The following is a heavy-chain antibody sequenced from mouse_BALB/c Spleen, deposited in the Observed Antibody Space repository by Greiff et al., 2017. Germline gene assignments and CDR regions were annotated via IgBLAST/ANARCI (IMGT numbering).Heavy chain of an antibody. CDR1: GFSLTSYG. D-gene: IGHD2-1*01. Sequence: VKLMESGPGLVAPSQSLSITCTVSGFSLTSYGVHWVRQPPGKGLEWLGVIWAGGSTNYNSALMSRLSISKDNSKSQVFLKMNSLQTDDTAMYYCAREDYGNYTWFAYWGQGTLVTVSA. V-gene: IGHV2-9*02. J-gene: IGHJ3*01. CDR3: AREDYGNYTWFAY. CDR2: IWAGGST.